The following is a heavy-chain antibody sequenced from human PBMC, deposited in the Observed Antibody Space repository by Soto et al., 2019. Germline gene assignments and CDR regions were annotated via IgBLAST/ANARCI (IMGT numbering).Heavy chain of an antibody. CDR3: ARADRGYYYGMDV. CDR1: GGSISSYC. J-gene: IGHJ6*02. CDR2: IYYSGST. V-gene: IGHV4-59*01. Sequence: SETLSLTCPVSGGSISSYCWSWIRQPPGKGLEWIGYIYYSGSTNYNPSLKSRVTISVDTSKNQFSLKLSSVTAADTAVYYCARADRGYYYGMDVWGQGTTVTVSS.